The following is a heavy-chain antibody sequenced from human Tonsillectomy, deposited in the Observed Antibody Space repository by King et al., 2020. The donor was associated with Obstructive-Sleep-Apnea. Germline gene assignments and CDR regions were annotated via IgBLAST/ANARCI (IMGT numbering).Heavy chain of an antibody. CDR2: VRYDGSNK. Sequence: QLVQSGGGVVQPGRSLRLSCAASGFTFSSYGMHWVRQAPGKGLEWVAFVRYDGSNKYYADSVKGRFTISRDNSNNTLYLQMNSLGAEDTAVYYCAKNEPYSSRWYSSLNYYYYGMDVWGQGTTVTVSS. CDR1: GFTFSSYG. V-gene: IGHV3-30*02. J-gene: IGHJ6*02. D-gene: IGHD6-13*01. CDR3: AKNEPYSSRWYSSLNYYYYGMDV.